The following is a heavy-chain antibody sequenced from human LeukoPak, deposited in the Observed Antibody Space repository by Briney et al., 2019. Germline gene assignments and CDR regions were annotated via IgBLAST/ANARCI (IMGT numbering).Heavy chain of an antibody. D-gene: IGHD3-10*01. CDR2: IYYSGST. J-gene: IGHJ6*03. V-gene: IGHV4-39*07. CDR1: GGSISSSSYY. CDR3: ARTTMVRGTYYMDV. Sequence: SETLSLTCTVSGGSISSSSYYWGWIRQPPGKGLEWIGSIYYSGSTYYNPSLKSRVTISIDTSKNQFSLKLSSVTAADTAVYYCARTTMVRGTYYMDVWGKGTTVTVSS.